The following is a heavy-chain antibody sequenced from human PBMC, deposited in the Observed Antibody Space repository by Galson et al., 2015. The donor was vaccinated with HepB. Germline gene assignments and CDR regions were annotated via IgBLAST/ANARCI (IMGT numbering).Heavy chain of an antibody. CDR3: ARTGAAAGSRKPMGDAFDI. Sequence: SLRLSCAASGFTFSSYDMHWVRQATGKGLEWVSAIGTAGDPYYPGSVKGRLTISRENAKNSLYLQMNSLRAGDTAVYYCARTGAAAGSRKPMGDAFDIWGQGTMVTVSS. D-gene: IGHD6-13*01. CDR1: GFTFSSYD. CDR2: IGTAGDP. J-gene: IGHJ3*02. V-gene: IGHV3-13*05.